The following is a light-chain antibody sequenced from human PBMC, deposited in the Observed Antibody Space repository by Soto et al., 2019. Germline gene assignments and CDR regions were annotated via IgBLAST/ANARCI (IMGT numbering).Light chain of an antibody. Sequence: QSALTQPASVSGSPGQSITISYAGTSSDIGGYNYVSWYQQHPGKAPKVMIYEVSNRPSGVSNRFSGSKSGNTASLTISGLQAEDEADYYCSSYTSSSTLYVFGSGTKVTVL. V-gene: IGLV2-14*01. CDR1: SSDIGGYNY. CDR3: SSYTSSSTLYV. CDR2: EVS. J-gene: IGLJ1*01.